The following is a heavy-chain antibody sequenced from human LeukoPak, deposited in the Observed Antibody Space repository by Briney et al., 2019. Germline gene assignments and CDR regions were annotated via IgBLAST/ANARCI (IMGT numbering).Heavy chain of an antibody. CDR1: GYTFTSYY. J-gene: IGHJ4*02. D-gene: IGHD3-10*01. CDR2: INPSGGST. Sequence: ASVKVSCKASGYTFTSYYMHWVRQAPGQGLEWMGIINPSGGSTSYAQKFQGRVTMTRDMSTSTVYMEMNSLRSDDTAVYYCARNITILRAIFDDIDYWGQGTLITVSS. CDR3: ARNITILRAIFDDIDY. V-gene: IGHV1-46*01.